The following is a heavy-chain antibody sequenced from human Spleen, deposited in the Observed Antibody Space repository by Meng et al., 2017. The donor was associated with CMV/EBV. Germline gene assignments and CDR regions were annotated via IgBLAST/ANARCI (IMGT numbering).Heavy chain of an antibody. CDR2: VYYSGST. Sequence: TVTDGAASSASYYWSWIRQPPGEGLEWIGYVYYSGSTDYSPSLKSRVTISVETSKNQFSLKLTSVTAVDTAVYYCARVLGGNWFDPWGQGTLVTVSS. V-gene: IGHV4-61*01. J-gene: IGHJ5*02. CDR1: DGAASSASYY. CDR3: ARVLGGNWFDP. D-gene: IGHD7-27*01.